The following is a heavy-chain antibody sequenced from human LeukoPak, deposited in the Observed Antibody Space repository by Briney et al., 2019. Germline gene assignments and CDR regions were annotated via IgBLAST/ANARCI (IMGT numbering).Heavy chain of an antibody. D-gene: IGHD3-3*01. V-gene: IGHV4-34*01. Sequence: SETLSLTCAVYGGSFSGYYWSWIRQPPGKGLEWIGEINHSGSTNYNPSLKSRVTMSVDTSKNQFSLKLSSVTAADTAVYYCARDSGGAYYDFWSGYYLGMDVWGQGTTVTVSS. CDR3: ARDSGGAYYDFWSGYYLGMDV. CDR1: GGSFSGYY. CDR2: INHSGST. J-gene: IGHJ6*02.